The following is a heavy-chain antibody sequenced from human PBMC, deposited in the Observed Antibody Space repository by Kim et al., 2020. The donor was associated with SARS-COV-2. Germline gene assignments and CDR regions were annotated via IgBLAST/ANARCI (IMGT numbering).Heavy chain of an antibody. CDR1: GGTFSSYA. CDR3: AREALVAGLVFFDY. J-gene: IGHJ4*02. CDR2: IIPIFGTA. D-gene: IGHD6-19*01. Sequence: SVKVSCKASGGTFSSYAISWVRQAPGQGLEWMGGIIPIFGTANYAQKFQGRVTITADESTSTAYMELSSLRSEDTAVYYCAREALVAGLVFFDYWGQGTLVTVSS. V-gene: IGHV1-69*13.